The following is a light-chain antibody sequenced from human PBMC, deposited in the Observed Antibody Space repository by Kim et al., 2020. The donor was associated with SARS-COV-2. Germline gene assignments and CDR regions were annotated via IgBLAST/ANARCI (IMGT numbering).Light chain of an antibody. V-gene: IGKV3-20*01. CDR3: QQYGGSPLYS. Sequence: SPGERATLACRGSQSVSSSYLAWYQQKPGQAPRLLIYGASSRATGIPDRFSGSGSGTDFTLTISRLEPEDFAVYYCQQYGGSPLYSFGEGTKLEI. J-gene: IGKJ2*03. CDR2: GAS. CDR1: QSVSSSY.